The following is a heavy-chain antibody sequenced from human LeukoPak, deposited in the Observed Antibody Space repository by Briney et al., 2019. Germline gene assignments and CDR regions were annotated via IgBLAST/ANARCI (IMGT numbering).Heavy chain of an antibody. D-gene: IGHD5-18*01. J-gene: IGHJ4*02. Sequence: PGGSLRLSCAASGFTFSSYAMSWVRQAPGKGLEWVANINQDGSEKYYVDSVKGRFTISRDNAKNSLYLQMNTLRAEDTAFYYCASEIGYTYGKGFDYWGQGTLVTVSS. V-gene: IGHV3-7*01. CDR3: ASEIGYTYGKGFDY. CDR1: GFTFSSYA. CDR2: INQDGSEK.